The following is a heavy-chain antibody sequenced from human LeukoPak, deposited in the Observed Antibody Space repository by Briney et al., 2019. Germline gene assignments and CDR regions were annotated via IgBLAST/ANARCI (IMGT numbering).Heavy chain of an antibody. CDR1: GYTFTGYY. CDR3: ARLPTVVVKSSDY. D-gene: IGHD3-22*01. CDR2: INPNSGGT. J-gene: IGHJ4*02. V-gene: IGHV1-2*06. Sequence: ASVKVSCKASGYTFTGYYMYWVRQAPGQGLEWMGRINPNSGGTDYAQNFQGRVTMTRDTSISTAYMELSRLRSDDTAVYYCARLPTVVVKSSDYWGQGTLVTVSS.